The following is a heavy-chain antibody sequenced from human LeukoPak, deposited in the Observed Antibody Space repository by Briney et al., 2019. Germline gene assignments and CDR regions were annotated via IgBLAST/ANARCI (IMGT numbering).Heavy chain of an antibody. V-gene: IGHV4-34*01. D-gene: IGHD2-2*02. CDR2: INHSGST. CDR3: ARYAPEAAAIQTYNWFDP. J-gene: IGHJ5*02. Sequence: SSETLSLTCAVYGGSFSGYYWSWIRQPPGKGLEWIGEINHSGSTNYNPSLKSRVTISGDTSKNQFSLKLSSVTAADTAVYYCARYAPEAAAIQTYNWFDPWGQGTLVTVSS. CDR1: GGSFSGYY.